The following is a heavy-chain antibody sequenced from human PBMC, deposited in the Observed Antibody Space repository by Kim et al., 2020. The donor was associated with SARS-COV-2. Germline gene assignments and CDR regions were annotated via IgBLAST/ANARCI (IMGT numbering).Heavy chain of an antibody. D-gene: IGHD3-22*01. CDR3: ARGLSSITMMVLVFPGGIYGMDV. J-gene: IGHJ6*02. CDR1: GGSFSSYY. V-gene: IGHV4-34*01. CDR2: INYSGSA. Sequence: SETLSLTCAVYGGSFSSYYWTWIRQPPGKGLEWIGEINYSGSANYNPSLKSRVTLSLDTSKNQFSLKLSSVTAADTAVYYCARGLSSITMMVLVFPGGIYGMDVWGQGTTVTVSS.